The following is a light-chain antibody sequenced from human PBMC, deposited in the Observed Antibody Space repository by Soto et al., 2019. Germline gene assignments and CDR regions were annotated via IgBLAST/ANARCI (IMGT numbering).Light chain of an antibody. V-gene: IGKV3-20*01. J-gene: IGKJ5*01. CDR2: DIS. CDR3: QQYGYSPIT. CDR1: QSIARTY. Sequence: EVVLTQSPGTLSLSPGERATLSCRASQSIARTYLAWYQHKPGQAPRLLIYDISTRATGIPDRFSASGSGTDFTLTISGLETEDFAVYYCQQYGYSPITFGQGTRLEIK.